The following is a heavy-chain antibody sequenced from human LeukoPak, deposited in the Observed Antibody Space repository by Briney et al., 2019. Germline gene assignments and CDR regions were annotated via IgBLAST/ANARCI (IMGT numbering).Heavy chain of an antibody. CDR1: GFTFSSYA. D-gene: IGHD1-7*01. V-gene: IGHV3-23*01. J-gene: IGHJ6*03. CDR3: AKRRGLELLYYYYMDV. Sequence: GALRLSCAASGFTFSSYAMIWVRQAPGKGLEWVSAISGSGGSTFYADSVKGRFTISRDNSKNTLYLQMNSLRAEDTAVYYCAKRRGLELLYYYYMDVWGKGTTVTVSS. CDR2: ISGSGGST.